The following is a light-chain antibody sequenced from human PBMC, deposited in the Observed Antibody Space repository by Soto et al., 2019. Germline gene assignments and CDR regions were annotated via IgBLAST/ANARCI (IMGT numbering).Light chain of an antibody. CDR3: AAWDDSLNGYV. CDR2: NNN. CDR1: SSNIGINT. J-gene: IGLJ1*01. Sequence: QPVLTQPPSASETPGQRVTISCSGSSSNIGINTVDWFQQLPGTAPKLLIYNNNQRPSGVPDRFSGSKSGTSASLAISGLQSEDESDYYCAAWDDSLNGYVLGTGTKLTVL. V-gene: IGLV1-44*01.